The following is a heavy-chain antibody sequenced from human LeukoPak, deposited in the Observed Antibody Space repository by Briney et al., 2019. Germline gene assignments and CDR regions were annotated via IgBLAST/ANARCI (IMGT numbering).Heavy chain of an antibody. CDR1: GFTFKSYV. CDR2: VSTNGGST. J-gene: IGHJ1*01. D-gene: IGHD1-26*01. CDR3: VKDRSGSYSFEN. Sequence: GGSLRLSCLASGFTFKSYVMHWVRQAPGKGLEYVSSVSTNGGSTSDADSVKGRFTISRDNSRNTLYLQMSSLRPDDTAVYYCVKDRSGSYSFENWGQGTLVTVSS. V-gene: IGHV3-64D*06.